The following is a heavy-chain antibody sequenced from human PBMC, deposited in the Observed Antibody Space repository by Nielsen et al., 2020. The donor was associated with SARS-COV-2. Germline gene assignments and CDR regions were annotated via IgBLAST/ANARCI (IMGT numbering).Heavy chain of an antibody. CDR1: GYTFTAYA. Sequence: ASVKVSCKASGYTFTAYAIHWVGQDPGQRLEWMGWINSDSGNTKYSQKFRGRVTITRDTSASTAYMELSGLSSEDTAVYYCARSRGCSATSCFFDYWGQGALVTVSS. D-gene: IGHD2-2*01. CDR2: INSDSGNT. V-gene: IGHV1-3*04. J-gene: IGHJ4*02. CDR3: ARSRGCSATSCFFDY.